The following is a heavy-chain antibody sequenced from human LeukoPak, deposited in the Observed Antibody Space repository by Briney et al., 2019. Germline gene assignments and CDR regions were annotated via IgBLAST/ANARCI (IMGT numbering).Heavy chain of an antibody. CDR1: GFTFSNYG. CDR3: ARGQDIVVVVAAAPRDGYMDV. D-gene: IGHD2-15*01. V-gene: IGHV3-30*02. J-gene: IGHJ6*03. Sequence: GGSLRLSCGASGFTFSNYGMLWVRQAPGKGLEWVAFIRYDGNNKLYADSMKGRFTISRDNSKNTLYLHINSLRAEDTAVYYCARGQDIVVVVAAAPRDGYMDVWGKGTTVTVSS. CDR2: IRYDGNNK.